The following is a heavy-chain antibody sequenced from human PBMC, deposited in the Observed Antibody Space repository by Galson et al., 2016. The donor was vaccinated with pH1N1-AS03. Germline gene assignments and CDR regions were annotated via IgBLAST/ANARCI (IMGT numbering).Heavy chain of an antibody. Sequence: CAISGDSVSSNSVAWNWIRQSPSRGLEWLGRTYYRSKWFNEYPASVKSRITINSDTSKNQFSLQLNSVTPEDTALYSCARQIKGGMDVWGQGTTVTVSS. CDR1: GDSVSSNSVA. J-gene: IGHJ6*02. CDR2: TYYRSKWFN. V-gene: IGHV6-1*01. D-gene: IGHD5-24*01. CDR3: ARQIKGGMDV.